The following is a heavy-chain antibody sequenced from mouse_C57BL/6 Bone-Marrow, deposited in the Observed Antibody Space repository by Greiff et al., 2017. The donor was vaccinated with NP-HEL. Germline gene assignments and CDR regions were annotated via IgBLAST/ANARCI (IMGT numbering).Heavy chain of an antibody. V-gene: IGHV1-26*01. CDR1: GYTFTDYY. Sequence: EVQLQQSGPELVKPGASVKISCKASGYTFTDYYMNWVKLSPGQSLEWIGDIIPNNGGTSYNQKFKGKATLTVDKSSGTAYMELRSLTSEDSAVYYCARAPYYDYDGAMDYGGRGTSVTVTS. CDR2: IIPNNGGT. J-gene: IGHJ4*01. CDR3: ARAPYYDYDGAMDY. D-gene: IGHD2-4*01.